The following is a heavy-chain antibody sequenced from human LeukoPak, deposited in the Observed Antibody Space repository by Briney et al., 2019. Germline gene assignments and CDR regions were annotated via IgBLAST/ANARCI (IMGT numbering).Heavy chain of an antibody. J-gene: IGHJ4*02. CDR2: INPNGGGT. D-gene: IGHD3-10*01. CDR1: GYTFIYYY. Sequence: ASVKVSCKASGYTFIYYYISWVRQAPGQGLEWMGIINPNGGGTTYPQKFQGRVTLTSDTSTSTVYMELRSLTYEDTAVYFCARGVRGSESYYTNWGQGTLVSVSS. CDR3: ARGVRGSESYYTN. V-gene: IGHV1-46*01.